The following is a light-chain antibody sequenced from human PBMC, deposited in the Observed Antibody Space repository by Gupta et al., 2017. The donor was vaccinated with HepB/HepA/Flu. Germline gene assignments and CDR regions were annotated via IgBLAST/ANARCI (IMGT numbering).Light chain of an antibody. Sequence: EIVLTQSPGTLSLSAGERATLSCRASQSLSGSLLAWYQQKPGQAPRLLIYGASSRANGIPDRFTGSGSGTDFTLTINRLEPEDFAVYFCHQYGASPRTFGQGTKVEIK. CDR3: HQYGASPRT. CDR2: GAS. CDR1: QSLSGSL. J-gene: IGKJ1*01. V-gene: IGKV3-20*01.